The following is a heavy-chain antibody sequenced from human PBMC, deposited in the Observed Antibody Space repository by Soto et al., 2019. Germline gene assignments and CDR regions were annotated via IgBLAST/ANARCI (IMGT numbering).Heavy chain of an antibody. V-gene: IGHV1-58*01. CDR3: AAIGGNFDH. J-gene: IGHJ4*02. Sequence: SVKVSCKASGFTFTSSAVQWVRQARGQRLEWIGWIGVGSGNRHYAQKFQERVTITRDMSTNTAYMELSSLRSEDTAGYYCAAIGGNFDHWGQGNLVTVYS. D-gene: IGHD1-26*01. CDR1: GFTFTSSA. CDR2: IGVGSGNR.